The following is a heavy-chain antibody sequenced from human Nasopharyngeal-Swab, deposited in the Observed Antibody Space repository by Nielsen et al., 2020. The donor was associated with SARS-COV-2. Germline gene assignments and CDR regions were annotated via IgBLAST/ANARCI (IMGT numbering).Heavy chain of an antibody. CDR2: IYHSGTT. D-gene: IGHD3-22*01. J-gene: IGHJ4*02. CDR1: GGSISSGGYS. CDR3: ARAANSRGRAGYYFDC. V-gene: IGHV4-30-2*01. Sequence: SETLSLTCDVSGGSISSGGYSWSWIRQPPGKDLEWIGYIYHSGTTYYNPSLKSRVTISVDRSKNQFSLKLSSVTAADTAMYYCARAANSRGRAGYYFDCWGRGTLVTVSS.